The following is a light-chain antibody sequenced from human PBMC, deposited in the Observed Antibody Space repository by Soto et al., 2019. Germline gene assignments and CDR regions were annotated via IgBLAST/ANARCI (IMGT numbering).Light chain of an antibody. CDR2: DVS. J-gene: IGLJ1*01. CDR3: CSYGGTFYV. Sequence: QSALTQPRSVSGSPGQSVTISCTGNSSDVDDYNYVSWFQQHPGKAPKLMIYDVSERPSGVPDRFSGSKSGNTASLTISGLQAEDEADYYCCSYGGTFYVFGTGTKLTVL. V-gene: IGLV2-11*01. CDR1: SSDVDDYNY.